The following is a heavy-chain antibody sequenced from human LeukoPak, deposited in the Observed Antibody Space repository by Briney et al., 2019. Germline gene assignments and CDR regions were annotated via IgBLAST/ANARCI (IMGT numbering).Heavy chain of an antibody. CDR3: AREYCSSTSCYKAKNY. J-gene: IGHJ4*02. Sequence: ASVKVSCKASGYTFTGYYMHWVRQAPGQGLEWMGWINPNSGGTNYAQKFQGWVTMTRDTSISTAYMELSRLRSDDTAVYYCAREYCSSTSCYKAKNYWGQGTLVTVSS. CDR2: INPNSGGT. D-gene: IGHD2-2*02. CDR1: GYTFTGYY. V-gene: IGHV1-2*04.